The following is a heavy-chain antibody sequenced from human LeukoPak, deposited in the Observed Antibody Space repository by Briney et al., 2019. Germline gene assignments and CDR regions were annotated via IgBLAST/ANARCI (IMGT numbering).Heavy chain of an antibody. CDR1: GGSISSSSYY. Sequence: SETLSLTCTVSGGSISSSSYYWGWIRQPPGKGLEWIGSIYYGGSTNYNPSLKSRVTISVDTSKNQFSLKLSSVTAADTAVYYYSGRPRYNPKRGSSYSFMNYYYYMDVWGKGTTVTVSS. D-gene: IGHD2-15*01. J-gene: IGHJ6*03. CDR3: SGRPRYNPKRGSSYSFMNYYYYMDV. CDR2: IYYGGST. V-gene: IGHV4-39*07.